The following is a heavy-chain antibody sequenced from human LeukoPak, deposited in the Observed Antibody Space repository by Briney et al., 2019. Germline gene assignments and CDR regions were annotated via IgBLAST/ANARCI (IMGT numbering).Heavy chain of an antibody. CDR3: ARQERGYDGSGHRAFDI. Sequence: SETLSLTCAVSSASISSSSYYWGWIRQPPGKGLEWIGSIYYSGSTYYNPSLKSRVTLSVDTSKNQFSLKLRSVTAADTAVYYCARQERGYDGSGHRAFDIWGQGTMVTVSS. CDR1: SASISSSSYY. D-gene: IGHD3-22*01. CDR2: IYYSGST. J-gene: IGHJ3*02. V-gene: IGHV4-39*01.